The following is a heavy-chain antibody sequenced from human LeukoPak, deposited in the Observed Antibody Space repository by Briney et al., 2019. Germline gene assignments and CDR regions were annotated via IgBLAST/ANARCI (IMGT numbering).Heavy chain of an antibody. Sequence: ASVKVSCKASGYTFTVYCMHWVRQAPGQGLEWMGWINPNRGGTNYSQKFHGRVTMTRDTSISTAYMELSRLRSDDTAVYYCARGGRGYSYGYSFWFDPWGQGTLVTVSS. CDR1: GYTFTVYC. J-gene: IGHJ5*02. V-gene: IGHV1-2*02. CDR3: ARGGRGYSYGYSFWFDP. CDR2: INPNRGGT. D-gene: IGHD5-18*01.